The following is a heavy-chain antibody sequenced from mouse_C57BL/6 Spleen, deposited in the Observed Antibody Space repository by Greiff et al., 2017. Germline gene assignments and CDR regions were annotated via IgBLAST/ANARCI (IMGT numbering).Heavy chain of an antibody. Sequence: LVESGAELARPGASVKLSCKASGYTFTSYGISWVKQRTGQGLEWIGEIYPRSGNTYYNEKFKGKATLTADKSSSTAYMELRSLTSEDSAVYFCAREEITTVVAYYYAMDYWGQGTSVTVSS. CDR2: IYPRSGNT. CDR1: GYTFTSYG. J-gene: IGHJ4*01. CDR3: AREEITTVVAYYYAMDY. D-gene: IGHD1-1*01. V-gene: IGHV1-81*01.